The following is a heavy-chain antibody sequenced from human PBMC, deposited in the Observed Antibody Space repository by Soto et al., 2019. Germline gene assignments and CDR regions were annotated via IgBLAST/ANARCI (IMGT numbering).Heavy chain of an antibody. CDR3: ARFVNYYYYGMDV. V-gene: IGHV4-31*03. CDR2: ISYSGST. J-gene: IGHJ6*02. CDR1: GVSVSSAGYY. Sequence: PSETLSLTCTVTGVSVSSAGYYWTWIRQHPGKGLEWIGYISYSGSTYYNPSPKSRVTISVDTSKSQFSLKLNSVTAADTAVYYCARFVNYYYYGMDVWGQGTTVTVSS. D-gene: IGHD2-21*01.